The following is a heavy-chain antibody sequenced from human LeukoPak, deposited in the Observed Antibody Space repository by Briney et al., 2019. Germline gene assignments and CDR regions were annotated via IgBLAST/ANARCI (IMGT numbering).Heavy chain of an antibody. V-gene: IGHV4-59*01. CDR3: ARDYYGSGSYYPYYYYGMDV. J-gene: IGHJ6*02. Sequence: TSETLSLTCTVSGGSISSYYWSWIRQPPGKGLEWIGYIYYSGSTNYNPSLKSRVTISLDTSKNQFSLKLSSVTAADTAVYYCARDYYGSGSYYPYYYYGMDVWGQGTTVTVSS. D-gene: IGHD3-10*01. CDR2: IYYSGST. CDR1: GGSISSYY.